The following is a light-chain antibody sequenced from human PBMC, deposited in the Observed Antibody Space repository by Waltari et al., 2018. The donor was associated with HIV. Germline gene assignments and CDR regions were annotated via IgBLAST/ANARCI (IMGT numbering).Light chain of an antibody. CDR2: EDS. CDR1: KLGDRF. Sequence: SYDLTQPPSVSVSPGQTANITCPGDKLGDRFVSWYIQKTGQAPVLVMFEDSTRPSGTPERCSGSNSGTTATLTISGTLAMDEADYYCQAWDTDTVVFGGGTKLTVL. V-gene: IGLV3-1*01. J-gene: IGLJ2*01. CDR3: QAWDTDTVV.